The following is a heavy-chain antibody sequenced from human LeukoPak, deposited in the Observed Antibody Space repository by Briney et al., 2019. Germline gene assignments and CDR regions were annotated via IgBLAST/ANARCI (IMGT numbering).Heavy chain of an antibody. CDR2: IYYSGST. J-gene: IGHJ4*02. CDR3: ARRSSWDVFDY. CDR1: NGSISGYY. V-gene: IGHV4-59*01. D-gene: IGHD6-13*01. Sequence: SETLSLTCTVSNGSISGYYWSWIRQPPGKGLEWIGYIYYSGSTNYNPSLKSRVTISVDTSKSQFSLKLSSVTAADTAVYYCARRSSWDVFDYWGQGTLVTVSS.